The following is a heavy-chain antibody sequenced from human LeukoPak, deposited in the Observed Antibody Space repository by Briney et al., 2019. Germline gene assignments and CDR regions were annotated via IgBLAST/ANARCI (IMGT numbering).Heavy chain of an antibody. CDR1: GCTFTGYY. V-gene: IGHV1-2*02. CDR3: ASHLGYSYGDFDY. D-gene: IGHD5-18*01. J-gene: IGHJ4*02. Sequence: HGASVKVSCKASGCTFTGYYMHWVRQAPGQGLERMGWINPNSGGTNYAQKFQGRVTMTRDTSISTAYMELSRLRSDDTAVYYCASHLGYSYGDFDYWGQGTLVTVSS. CDR2: INPNSGGT.